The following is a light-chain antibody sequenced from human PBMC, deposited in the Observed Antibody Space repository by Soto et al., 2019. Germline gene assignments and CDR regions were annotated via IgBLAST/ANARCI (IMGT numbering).Light chain of an antibody. J-gene: IGLJ1*01. CDR1: SSEVGGYNY. V-gene: IGLV2-14*01. CDR3: SSYTSSSTRV. Sequence: QSVLTQPASVSRSPGQSITISCTGTSSEVGGYNYVSWYQQHPGKAPKLMIYDVSNRPSGVSNRFSGSKSGNTASLTISGLQAEDEADYYCSSYTSSSTRVFGTGTRSPS. CDR2: DVS.